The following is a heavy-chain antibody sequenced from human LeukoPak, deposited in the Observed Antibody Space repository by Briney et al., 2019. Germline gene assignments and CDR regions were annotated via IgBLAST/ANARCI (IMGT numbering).Heavy chain of an antibody. CDR3: ARQYSGWYGWGAFDI. J-gene: IGHJ3*02. Sequence: GGSLSLSCAASGFTVSSNYMSWVRQAPGKGLEWVSVIYSGGSTYYADSVKGRFTISRDNSKNTLYLQMNSLRAEDTAVYYCARQYSGWYGWGAFDIWGQGTMVTVSS. D-gene: IGHD6-19*01. CDR1: GFTVSSNY. CDR2: IYSGGST. V-gene: IGHV3-53*01.